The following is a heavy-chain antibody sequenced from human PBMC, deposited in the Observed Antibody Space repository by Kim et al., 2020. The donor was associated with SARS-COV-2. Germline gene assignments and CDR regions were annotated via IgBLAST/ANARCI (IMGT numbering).Heavy chain of an antibody. V-gene: IGHV1-69*04. CDR3: ASHIQLWPRNSFYDYYCGMEV. D-gene: IGHD5-18*01. J-gene: IGHJ6*02. Sequence: SVKVSCKASGGTFSSYAISWVRQAPGQGLEWMGRIIPILGIANYAQKFQGRVTITADKSTSTAYMELSSLRSEDTPVYYCASHIQLWPRNSFYDYYCGMEVWDQGTTVTVSS. CDR1: GGTFSSYA. CDR2: IIPILGIA.